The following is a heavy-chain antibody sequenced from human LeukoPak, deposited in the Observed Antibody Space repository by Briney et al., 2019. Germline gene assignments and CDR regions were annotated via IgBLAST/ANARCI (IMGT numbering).Heavy chain of an antibody. CDR1: GFTFSSYS. D-gene: IGHD2-2*01. Sequence: KTGGSLRLSRAASGFTFSSYSMNWVRQAPGKGLEWVSSISSSSSYIYYADSVKGRFTISRDNAKNSLYLQMNSLRAEDTAVYYCARREEEYQLLLGAFDIWGQGTMVTVSS. V-gene: IGHV3-21*01. CDR3: ARREEEYQLLLGAFDI. CDR2: ISSSSSYI. J-gene: IGHJ3*02.